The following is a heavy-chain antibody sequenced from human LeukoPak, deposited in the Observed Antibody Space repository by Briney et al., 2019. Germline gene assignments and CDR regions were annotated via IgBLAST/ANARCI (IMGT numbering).Heavy chain of an antibody. Sequence: GGSLRLSCAASGFTFSSYAMSWVRQAPGKGLEWVSAISGSGGSTYYADSVKGRFTISRDNSKNTLYLQMNSLRAEDTAVYYCAKVSTTYYYGSDYYYMDVWGKGTTVTVSS. CDR2: ISGSGGST. CDR3: AKVSTTYYYGSDYYYMDV. CDR1: GFTFSSYA. D-gene: IGHD3-10*01. J-gene: IGHJ6*03. V-gene: IGHV3-23*01.